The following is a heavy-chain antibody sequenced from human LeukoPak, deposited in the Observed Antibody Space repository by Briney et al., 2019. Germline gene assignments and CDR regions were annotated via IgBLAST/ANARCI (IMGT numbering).Heavy chain of an antibody. V-gene: IGHV1-2*06. Sequence: ASVKVSCQASGYTFTGYYMHWVRQAPGQGLEWMGRINPNSGGPNHAQKFQGRVTMTRDTSISTAYMELSRLRSDDTAVYYCARGRTAGYSNSNYWGQGTLVTVSS. CDR1: GYTFTGYY. J-gene: IGHJ4*02. D-gene: IGHD6-13*01. CDR3: ARGRTAGYSNSNY. CDR2: INPNSGGP.